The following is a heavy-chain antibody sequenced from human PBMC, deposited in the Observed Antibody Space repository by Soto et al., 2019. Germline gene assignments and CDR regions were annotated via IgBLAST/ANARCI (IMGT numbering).Heavy chain of an antibody. CDR3: ARVGGGYDSWFDP. CDR2: IYHSGST. V-gene: IGHV4-4*02. J-gene: IGHJ5*02. CDR1: SGSISSSNW. D-gene: IGHD5-12*01. Sequence: PSETLSLTCAVSSGSISSSNWWSWVRQPPGKGLEWIGEIYHSGSTNYNPSLKSRVTISVDKSKNQFSLKLSSVTAADTAVYYCARVGGGYDSWFDPWGQGTLVTVSS.